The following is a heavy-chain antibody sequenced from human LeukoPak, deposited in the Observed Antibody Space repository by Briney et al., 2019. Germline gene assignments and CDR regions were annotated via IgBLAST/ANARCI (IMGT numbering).Heavy chain of an antibody. D-gene: IGHD5-12*01. CDR1: GGSISSYY. J-gene: IGHJ4*02. Sequence: KPSETLSLTCTVSGGSISSYYWSWIRQPAGKGLEWIGRIYTSGSTNYSPSLKSRVTISVDKSKNQFSLKLSSVTAADTAVYYCARDREVRYSGYDLGYYFDYWGQGTLVTVSS. CDR3: ARDREVRYSGYDLGYYFDY. V-gene: IGHV4-4*07. CDR2: IYTSGST.